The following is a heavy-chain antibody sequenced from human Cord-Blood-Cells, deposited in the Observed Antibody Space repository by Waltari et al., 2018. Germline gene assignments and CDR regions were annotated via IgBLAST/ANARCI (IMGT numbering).Heavy chain of an antibody. J-gene: IGHJ3*02. D-gene: IGHD3-3*01. Sequence: QVQLQQWGAGLLKPSETLSLTCAVYGGSFSGYYWSWIRQPPGKGLEWIGEINHSGSTNYNPSLKSRVTISVDTSKNQFSLKLSSVTAADTAVYYCARGRRGDFWSGYYDAFDIWGQGTMVTVSS. CDR2: INHSGST. CDR3: ARGRRGDFWSGYYDAFDI. CDR1: GGSFSGYY. V-gene: IGHV4-34*01.